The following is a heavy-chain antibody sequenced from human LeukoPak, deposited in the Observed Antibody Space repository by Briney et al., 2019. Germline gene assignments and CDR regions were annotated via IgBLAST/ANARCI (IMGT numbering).Heavy chain of an antibody. V-gene: IGHV4-4*07. Sequence: SETLSLTCTVSGGSISSYYWSWIRQPAGKGLEWIGRIYTSGSTNYSPSLKSRVTISVDKSKNQFSLKLSSVTAADTAVYYCARERNSGSYEYYYYYMDVWGKGTTVTVSS. CDR1: GGSISSYY. CDR2: IYTSGST. D-gene: IGHD1-26*01. J-gene: IGHJ6*03. CDR3: ARERNSGSYEYYYYYMDV.